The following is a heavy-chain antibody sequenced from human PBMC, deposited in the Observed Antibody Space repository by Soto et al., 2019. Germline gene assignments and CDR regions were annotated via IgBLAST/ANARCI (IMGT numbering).Heavy chain of an antibody. CDR3: ARGKTSSGYYYWFDP. CDR2: IYYSGST. V-gene: IGHV4-59*01. Sequence: PSETLSLTCTVSGGSISSYYWSWIRQPPGKGLEWIGYIYYSGSTNYNPSLKSRVTISVDTSKNQFSLKLSSVTAADTAVYYCARGKTSSGYYYWFDPWGQGTLVTV. CDR1: GGSISSYY. J-gene: IGHJ5*02. D-gene: IGHD3-22*01.